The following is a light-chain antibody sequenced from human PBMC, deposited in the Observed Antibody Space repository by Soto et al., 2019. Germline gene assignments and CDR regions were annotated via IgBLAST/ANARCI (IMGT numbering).Light chain of an antibody. CDR1: TSDVGGYIS. Sequence: QSVLTQPASVSGSPGQSVTISCTGTTSDVGGYISVSWYQQHPGKAPKLMIYEVSNRPSGVSNRFSGSKSGDTASLTISGLQAEDEADYYCSSYTGSSTLYVFGTGTKVTVL. J-gene: IGLJ1*01. V-gene: IGLV2-14*01. CDR2: EVS. CDR3: SSYTGSSTLYV.